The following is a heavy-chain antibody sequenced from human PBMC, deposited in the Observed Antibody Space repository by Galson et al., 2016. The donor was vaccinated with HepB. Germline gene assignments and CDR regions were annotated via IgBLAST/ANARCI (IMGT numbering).Heavy chain of an antibody. CDR2: IIPIFGTP. D-gene: IGHD3-3*01. V-gene: IGHV1-69*06. CDR1: GGTLSSNP. Sequence: SVKVSCKASGGTLSSNPISWVRQAPGQGLEWMGGIIPIFGTPNYAQKFQGRGPITVDKTTCTAYMELSSLRFEDTAVYYCASGADLANYDFWSGYYFFSWGQGTLVTVSS. CDR3: ASGADLANYDFWSGYYFFS. J-gene: IGHJ5*02.